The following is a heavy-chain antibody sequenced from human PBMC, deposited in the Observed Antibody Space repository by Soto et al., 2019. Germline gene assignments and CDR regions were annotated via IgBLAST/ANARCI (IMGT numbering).Heavy chain of an antibody. J-gene: IGHJ4*02. D-gene: IGHD5-12*01. CDR3: ARTRGYDSTYFDY. CDR1: GGTFSSYA. V-gene: IGHV1-69*13. Sequence: ASVKVSCKASGGTFSSYAISWVRQAPGQGLEWMGGIIPIFGTANYAQKFQGRVTITADESTSTAYIELSSLRSEDTAVYYCARTRGYDSTYFDYWGQGTLVTVSS. CDR2: IIPIFGTA.